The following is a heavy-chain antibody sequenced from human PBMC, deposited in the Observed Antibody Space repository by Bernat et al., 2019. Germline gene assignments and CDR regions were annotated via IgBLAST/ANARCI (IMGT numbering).Heavy chain of an antibody. CDR1: GFTFSNYW. Sequence: EVQLVESGGGFVQPGGSLRLSCAASGFTFSNYWMHWVRQAPGKGLVWVSRISSDGSTTSYADSVKGRFTISRDNAKNTLILQMNSLSAEETAVYFCAREGSDTPYNWFDPWGQGTLVTVSS. V-gene: IGHV3-74*01. CDR2: ISSDGSTT. J-gene: IGHJ5*02. CDR3: AREGSDTPYNWFDP. D-gene: IGHD5-18*01.